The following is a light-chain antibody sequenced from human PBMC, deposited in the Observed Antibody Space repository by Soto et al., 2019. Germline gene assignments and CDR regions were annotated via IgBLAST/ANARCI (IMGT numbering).Light chain of an antibody. J-gene: IGLJ1*01. CDR3: CSDVRRITYV. CDR2: EVT. V-gene: IGLV2-23*02. CDR1: NSDVGSFNF. Sequence: QSVLTQPASVSGSPGQSITISCTRTNSDVGSFNFVSWYQQHPGKAPKVMIYEVTKRPSGVSDRFSGSKSGDTASLTISGLQAEDEADYYYCSDVRRITYVFGPGTNATVL.